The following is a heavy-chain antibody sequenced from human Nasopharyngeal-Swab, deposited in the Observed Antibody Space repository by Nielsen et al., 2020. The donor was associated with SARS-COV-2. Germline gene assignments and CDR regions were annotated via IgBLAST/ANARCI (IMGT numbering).Heavy chain of an antibody. D-gene: IGHD4-17*01. Sequence: WIRQPPGKGLEWVSAISGSSGSTYYADSVKGRFTISRDNSKNTLYLQMNSLRAEDTAVYYCAKPLYGDSPFDYWGQGTLVTVSS. CDR3: AKPLYGDSPFDY. J-gene: IGHJ4*02. CDR2: ISGSSGST. V-gene: IGHV3-23*01.